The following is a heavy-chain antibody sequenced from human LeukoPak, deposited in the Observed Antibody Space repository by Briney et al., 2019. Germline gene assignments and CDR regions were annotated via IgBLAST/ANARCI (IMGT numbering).Heavy chain of an antibody. CDR2: VYSADSET. Sequence: GESLKISCEGFGYSFSSYWIAWVRQLPGKGLEWMGRVYSADSETRYSPSFQGQVTISADKSITTAYLQWSGLQASDTAMYYCARHVESLYYYDSSPGAFDIWGQGTMVTVSS. D-gene: IGHD3-22*01. V-gene: IGHV5-51*01. CDR1: GYSFSSYW. J-gene: IGHJ3*02. CDR3: ARHVESLYYYDSSPGAFDI.